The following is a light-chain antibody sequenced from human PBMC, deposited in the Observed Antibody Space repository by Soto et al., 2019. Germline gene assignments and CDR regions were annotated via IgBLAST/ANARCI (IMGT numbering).Light chain of an antibody. Sequence: EIVLTQSPGTRSLSPGKRATLFCRAGQSVSRNYLAWYQQKPGQAPRLLIYGSSTRATGVPDRFSGSGSGTDFTLTISRLEPEDFAVYHCQQYGSLSWTFGQGTKVEIK. V-gene: IGKV3-20*01. CDR2: GSS. CDR3: QQYGSLSWT. CDR1: QSVSRNY. J-gene: IGKJ1*01.